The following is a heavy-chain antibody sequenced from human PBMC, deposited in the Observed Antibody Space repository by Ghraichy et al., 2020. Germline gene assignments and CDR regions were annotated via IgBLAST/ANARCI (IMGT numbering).Heavy chain of an antibody. J-gene: IGHJ4*02. Sequence: GGSLRLSCVVSGFTFNNYWMSWVRQAPGKGLEWVANIKQDGSEKHYVDSVKGRFTISRDNAKNSLYLQMNSLRAEDTAVYYCASREGWGQGTLVTVSS. V-gene: IGHV3-7*03. CDR1: GFTFNNYW. CDR2: IKQDGSEK. CDR3: ASREG.